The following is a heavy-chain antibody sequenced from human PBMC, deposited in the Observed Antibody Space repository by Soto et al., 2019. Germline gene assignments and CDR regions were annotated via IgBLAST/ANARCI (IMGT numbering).Heavy chain of an antibody. CDR3: ARRSSGWYFDY. V-gene: IGHV3-23*01. CDR1: GFNFNSYT. D-gene: IGHD6-19*01. CDR2: INGCGGST. J-gene: IGHJ4*02. Sequence: EVQLLESGGGLVQPGGSPGLPFSTTGFNFNSYTMNRVPQAPGKGLERVLAINGCGGSTYYADSVKGRFTNSRDNSKSTLYLQMNSLSGEDTAVYYCARRSSGWYFDYWGLGTLVTVSS.